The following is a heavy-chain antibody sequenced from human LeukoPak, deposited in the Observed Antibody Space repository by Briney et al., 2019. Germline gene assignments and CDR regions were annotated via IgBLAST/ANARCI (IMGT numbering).Heavy chain of an antibody. Sequence: ASVKVSCKASGYTLTDYYLHWVRQAPGPGLEWMGLINPSGGYTSYAQRFQGRVTMTTDTSASTVNVEVSSLRSEDTAVYYCARSQNPKGLAVAGPFDYWGQGTPVTVSS. CDR2: INPSGGYT. CDR1: GYTLTDYY. CDR3: ARSQNPKGLAVAGPFDY. J-gene: IGHJ4*02. D-gene: IGHD6-19*01. V-gene: IGHV1-46*01.